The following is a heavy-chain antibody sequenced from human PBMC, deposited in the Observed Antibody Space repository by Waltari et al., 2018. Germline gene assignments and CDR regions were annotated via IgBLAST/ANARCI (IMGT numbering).Heavy chain of an antibody. J-gene: IGHJ4*02. D-gene: IGHD2-21*01. CDR1: GGSISSYY. Sequence: QVQLQESGPGLVKPSETLSLTCTVSGGSISSYYWSWIRQPPGKGLEWIGYIYYSGSTNYNPSLKSRVTISVDTSKNQFSRKLSSVTAADTAVYYCARAPVWPSGIFDYWGQGTLVTVSS. V-gene: IGHV4-59*01. CDR2: IYYSGST. CDR3: ARAPVWPSGIFDY.